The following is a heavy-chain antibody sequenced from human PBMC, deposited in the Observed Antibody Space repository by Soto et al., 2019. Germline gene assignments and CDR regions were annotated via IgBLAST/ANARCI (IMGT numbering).Heavy chain of an antibody. V-gene: IGHV3-30-3*01. CDR2: ISYDGYNA. CDR3: ARDGGFSYGFDYYFDY. D-gene: IGHD5-18*01. CDR1: GFKISSSS. J-gene: IGHJ4*02. Sequence: GSLRLSCAAFGFKISSSSMNWVRQAPGRGLEWVAVISYDGYNAYYADSVKGRFTISKDNSRNTLFLQMDNLRSDDTAVYFCARDGGFSYGFDYYFDYWGQGTLVTVSS.